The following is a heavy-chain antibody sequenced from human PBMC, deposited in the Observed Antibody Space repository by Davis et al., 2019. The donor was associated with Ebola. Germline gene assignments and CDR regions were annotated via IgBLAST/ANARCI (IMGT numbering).Heavy chain of an antibody. Sequence: LSRVRQAPAKGLEGGSVLYRGRSTLYADSLEGRFTISRDNSNSTLFLQMNSLRAEDTAVYYCARDSPYGGNGEYYGMDVWGQGTRVTVS. V-gene: IGHV3-53*01. D-gene: IGHD5-12*01. CDR2: LYRGRST. CDR3: ARDSPYGGNGEYYGMDV. J-gene: IGHJ6*02.